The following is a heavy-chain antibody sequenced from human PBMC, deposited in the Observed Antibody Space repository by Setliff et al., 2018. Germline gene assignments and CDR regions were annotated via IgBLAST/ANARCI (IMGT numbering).Heavy chain of an antibody. CDR2: IYYSGAT. D-gene: IGHD6-6*01. CDR3: AKRGHYSSSDGLSFDF. Sequence: ETLSLTCSVSGDSINPYYWTWIRQPPGKGLEWIGFIYYSGATTYNPSLKSRVTISVDRSKNTVYLQMNRLRAEDTAVYYCAKRGHYSSSDGLSFDFWGQGTQVTVSS. J-gene: IGHJ4*02. CDR1: GDSINPYY. V-gene: IGHV4-59*12.